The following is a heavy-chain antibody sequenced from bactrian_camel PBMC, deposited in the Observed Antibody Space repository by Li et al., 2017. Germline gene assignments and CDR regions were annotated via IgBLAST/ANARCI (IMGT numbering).Heavy chain of an antibody. Sequence: HVQLVESGGGSVQAGGSLRLSCTASGWTGGSYYMAWFRRGTGKDREGVAGIDPVGKITYADFVQGRFTISLDYAERTVDLQMSRLKSEDSAVYYCAAASPWCVVTMVEYEYTDWGQGTQVTVS. J-gene: IGHJ4*01. V-gene: IGHV3S9*01. CDR1: GWTGGSYY. CDR2: IDPVGKI. CDR3: AAASPWCVVTMVEYEYTD. D-gene: IGHD4*01.